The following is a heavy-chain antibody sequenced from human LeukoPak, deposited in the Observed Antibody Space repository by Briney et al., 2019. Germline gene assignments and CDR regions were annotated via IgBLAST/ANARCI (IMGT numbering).Heavy chain of an antibody. CDR2: ISAYNGNT. J-gene: IGHJ4*02. D-gene: IGHD2-15*01. Sequence: ASVKVSCKASGYTLTSYGISLVRQAPGPGLEWMGWISAYNGNTNYAQKLQGRVTMTTDTSTSAAYMELRSLRSVDTAVYYCARVRGYCSGGSCYSVYWGQGTLVTVSS. CDR1: GYTLTSYG. CDR3: ARVRGYCSGGSCYSVY. V-gene: IGHV1-18*01.